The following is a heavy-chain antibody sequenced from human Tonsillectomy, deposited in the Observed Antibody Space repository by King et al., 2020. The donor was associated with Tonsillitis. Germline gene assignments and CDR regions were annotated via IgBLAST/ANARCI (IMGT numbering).Heavy chain of an antibody. Sequence: LQQSGPGLVKPSQTLSLTCTVSGGSGISGGYYWSWIRQHPGKGLEWIGYTYYSGSTYYNPSLKSRVTISVDTSKNQFSLKLSSVTAADTAVYYCARAIYDSSGSAYNFDFWGQGTLVTVSS. V-gene: IGHV4-31*03. CDR2: TYYSGST. CDR1: GGSGISGGYY. J-gene: IGHJ4*02. CDR3: ARAIYDSSGSAYNFDF. D-gene: IGHD3-22*01.